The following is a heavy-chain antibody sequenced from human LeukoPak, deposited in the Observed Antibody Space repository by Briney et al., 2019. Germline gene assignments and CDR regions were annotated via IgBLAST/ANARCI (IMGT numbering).Heavy chain of an antibody. CDR3: ARQPIEEQPPDY. Sequence: SETLSLTCTVSGGSISSSSYYWGWIRQPPGKGLEWIGSIYYSGSTYYTPSLKSRVTISVDTSKNQFSLKLSSVTAADTAVYYCARQPIEEQPPDYWGQGTLVTVYS. V-gene: IGHV4-39*01. J-gene: IGHJ4*02. CDR1: GGSISSSSYY. D-gene: IGHD6-13*01. CDR2: IYYSGST.